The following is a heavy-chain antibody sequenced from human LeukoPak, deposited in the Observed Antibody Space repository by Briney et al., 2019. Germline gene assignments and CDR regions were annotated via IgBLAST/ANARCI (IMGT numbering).Heavy chain of an antibody. Sequence: SETLSLTCTVSGGSISSSSYYWGWIRQPPGKGLEWIVSIYYSGSTYYNPSLKSRVTISVDTSKNQFSLKLSSVTAADTAVYYCANGIAAAGVYYFDYWGQGTLVAVSS. CDR3: ANGIAAAGVYYFDY. V-gene: IGHV4-39*01. J-gene: IGHJ4*02. CDR2: IYYSGST. CDR1: GGSISSSSYY. D-gene: IGHD6-13*01.